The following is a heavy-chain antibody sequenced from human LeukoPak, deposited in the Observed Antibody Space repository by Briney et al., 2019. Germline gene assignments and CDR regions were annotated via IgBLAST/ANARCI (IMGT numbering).Heavy chain of an antibody. D-gene: IGHD2-2*02. J-gene: IGHJ5*02. CDR3: ARDLPRRYCSSTSCYT. CDR1: SGNS. Sequence: PSETLSLTCAVSSGNSWDWIRQPPGKGLEWIGSVFQDGNTYYNPSLKSRVIISLDTSKKQFSLKLISVTAADTAMYYCARDLPRRYCSSTSCYTWGQGTLVTVSS. CDR2: VFQDGNT. V-gene: IGHV4-38-2*02.